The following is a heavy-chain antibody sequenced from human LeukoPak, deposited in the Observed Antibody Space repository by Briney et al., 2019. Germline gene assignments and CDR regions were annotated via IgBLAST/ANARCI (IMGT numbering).Heavy chain of an antibody. J-gene: IGHJ5*02. CDR2: IYHSGST. CDR3: ARGSSSVLYYYGSGSYHNWFDP. Sequence: SGTLSLTCAVSGGSISSSNWWSWVRQPPGKGLEWIGEIYHSGSTNYNPPLKSRVTISVDKSKNQFSLKLSSVTAADTAVYYCARGSSSVLYYYGSGSYHNWFDPWGQGTLVTVSS. D-gene: IGHD3-10*01. V-gene: IGHV4-4*02. CDR1: GGSISSSNW.